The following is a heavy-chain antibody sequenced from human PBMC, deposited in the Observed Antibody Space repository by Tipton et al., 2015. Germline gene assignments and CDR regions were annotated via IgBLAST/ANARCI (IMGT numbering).Heavy chain of an antibody. CDR2: IYHSGST. CDR3: ARAFWSGFYRGYFDF. V-gene: IGHV4-61*01. CDR1: GGSVSSSSYY. D-gene: IGHD3-3*01. J-gene: IGHJ4*02. Sequence: TLSLTCTVSGGSVSSSSYYWSWIRQTPGKGLEWIAYIYHSGSTNYNPSLKSRVTISLGTSKNQFSLNLSSVTAADTAVYYCARAFWSGFYRGYFDFWGQGTLVTVSS.